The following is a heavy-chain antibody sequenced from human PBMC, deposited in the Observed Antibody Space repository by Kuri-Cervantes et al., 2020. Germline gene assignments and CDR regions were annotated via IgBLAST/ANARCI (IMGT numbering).Heavy chain of an antibody. D-gene: IGHD5-12*01. CDR3: ARGGWISLDY. CDR1: GFDFRSHA. J-gene: IGHJ4*02. Sequence: GGSLRLSCAASGFDFRSHAMSWVRLAPGKGLEWVSISGSGGAAYYADSVKGRFTISRDNLKNTLFLHMDSLRAEDTAVYYCARGGWISLDYWGQGTLVTVSS. CDR2: ISGSGGAA. V-gene: IGHV3-23*01.